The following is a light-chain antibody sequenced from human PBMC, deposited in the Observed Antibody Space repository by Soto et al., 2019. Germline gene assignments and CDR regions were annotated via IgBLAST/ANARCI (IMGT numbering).Light chain of an antibody. Sequence: HSVLAQPPSVSGAPGQRVTMSCSGSSSNIVAGYDVHWYQQVPGTAPKLLIYGNNNWPSGISDRFSGSTSGTSASLAITGPRAGVVFDYSCAPGHDTLNGPVFGGGTK. CDR2: GNN. J-gene: IGLJ3*02. V-gene: IGLV1-40*01. CDR3: APGHDTLNGPV. CDR1: SSNIVAGYD.